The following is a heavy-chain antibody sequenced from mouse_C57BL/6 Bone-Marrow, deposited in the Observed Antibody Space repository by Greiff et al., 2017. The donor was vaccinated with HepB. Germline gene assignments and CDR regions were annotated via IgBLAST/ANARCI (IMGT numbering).Heavy chain of an antibody. V-gene: IGHV1-76*01. Sequence: QVQLQQSGAELVRPGASVKLSCKASGYTFTDYYINWVKQRPGQGLEWIARIYPGSGNTYYNEKFKGKATLTAEKSSSTAYMQLSSLTSEDSAVYFCARNRLLSCDYWGQGTTLTVSS. CDR2: IYPGSGNT. J-gene: IGHJ2*01. CDR1: GYTFTDYY. D-gene: IGHD2-10*01. CDR3: ARNRLLSCDY.